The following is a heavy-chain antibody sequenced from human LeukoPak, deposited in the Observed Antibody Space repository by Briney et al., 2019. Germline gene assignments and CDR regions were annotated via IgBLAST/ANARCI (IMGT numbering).Heavy chain of an antibody. CDR3: ARAQYYDFWSGYYHSNDY. V-gene: IGHV3-49*04. Sequence: GSLRLSCKASGINFGDYGLTWVRQAPGKGLEWVGFIRSRTYGETTDYAASVKGRFIMSRDDSKSIAYLQMNNLKIEDTALYYCARAQYYDFWSGYYHSNDYWGQGTLVSVSS. CDR1: GINFGDYG. J-gene: IGHJ4*02. CDR2: IRSRTYGETT. D-gene: IGHD3-3*01.